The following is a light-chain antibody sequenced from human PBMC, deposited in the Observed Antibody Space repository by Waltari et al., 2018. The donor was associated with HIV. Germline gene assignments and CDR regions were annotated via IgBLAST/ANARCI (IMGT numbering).Light chain of an antibody. Sequence: DIQMTQSPSTLSASVGDRVTITCRASQTISSWLAWYQQKPGKAPKLLLYRASTLESGVPSRFSGSGSGTQFSLTINSLQPDDSATYYCQQYYTYLSTFGPGTKLEIK. J-gene: IGKJ2*01. CDR1: QTISSW. CDR2: RAS. V-gene: IGKV1-5*03. CDR3: QQYYTYLST.